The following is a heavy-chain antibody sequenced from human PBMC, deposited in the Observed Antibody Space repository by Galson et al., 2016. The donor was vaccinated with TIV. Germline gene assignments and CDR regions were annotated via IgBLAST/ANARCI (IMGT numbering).Heavy chain of an antibody. V-gene: IGHV1-69*13. CDR3: ARVSDYYGSGSYYNVLGY. J-gene: IGHJ4*02. Sequence: SVKVSCKASGGTFSNYAISWVRQAPGQGLEWMGGIIPIFAIAKYAQKFQGRVTITGGESTSTAYMELSSLRSEDTAVYYCARVSDYYGSGSYYNVLGYWGQGTLVTVSS. CDR1: GGTFSNYA. D-gene: IGHD3-10*01. CDR2: IIPIFAIA.